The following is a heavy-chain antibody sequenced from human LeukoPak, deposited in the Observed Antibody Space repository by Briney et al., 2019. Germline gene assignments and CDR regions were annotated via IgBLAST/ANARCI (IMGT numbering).Heavy chain of an antibody. CDR3: ARDPNGDYIGAFDM. D-gene: IGHD4-17*01. CDR2: IRGSGGGT. J-gene: IGHJ3*02. CDR1: GYIFSNGD. Sequence: PGGSLGLSCAATGYIFSNGDLIGLRQSPGKGLEWVSAIRGSGGGTFYADSVKGRFTISRDNSKNTLYLQMNGLRAEDTAVYYCARDPNGDYIGAFDMWGRGTLVTVSS. V-gene: IGHV3-23*01.